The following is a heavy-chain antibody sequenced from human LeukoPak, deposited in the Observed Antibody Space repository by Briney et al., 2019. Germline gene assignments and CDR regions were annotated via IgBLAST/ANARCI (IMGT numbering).Heavy chain of an antibody. D-gene: IGHD4/OR15-4a*01. J-gene: IGHJ5*02. V-gene: IGHV4-4*02. CDR2: IYHSGST. CDR1: GGSISSSNW. CDR3: AREGARGFNWFDP. Sequence: SETLSLTCAVSGGSISSSNWWSWVRQPPGKGLEWIGEIYHSGSTNYNPSLKSRVTISVDKSKNQFSLKLSSVTAADTAVYYCAREGARGFNWFDPWGQGTLVTVSS.